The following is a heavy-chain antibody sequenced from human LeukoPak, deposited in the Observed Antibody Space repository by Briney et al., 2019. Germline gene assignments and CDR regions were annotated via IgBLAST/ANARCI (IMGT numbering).Heavy chain of an antibody. J-gene: IGHJ4*02. CDR1: GFTFSSYS. Sequence: PGGSLRLSCAASGFTFSSYSMNWVRQAPGKGLEWVSSISSSSSYIYYADSVKGRFTISRDNAKNSLYLQMDSLRAEDTAVYYCARERGYSSSWYAWDYRGQGTLVTVSS. CDR2: ISSSSSYI. CDR3: ARERGYSSSWYAWDY. D-gene: IGHD6-13*01. V-gene: IGHV3-21*01.